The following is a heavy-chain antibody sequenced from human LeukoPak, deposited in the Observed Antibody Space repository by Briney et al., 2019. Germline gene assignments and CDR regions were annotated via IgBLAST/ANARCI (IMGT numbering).Heavy chain of an antibody. CDR2: ISTSGGNT. CDR1: GYIFTTYH. D-gene: IGHD6-13*01. V-gene: IGHV1-46*01. CDR3: GTERSAGTWFEP. J-gene: IGHJ5*02. Sequence: ASVKVSCKASGYIFTTYHMHWVRQAPGQGLEWMGMISTSGGNTNYAQKFQGRVTMTMDRSTSTVYMQLNSLGSEDTAVYYCGTERSAGTWFEPWGQGTLVTVSS.